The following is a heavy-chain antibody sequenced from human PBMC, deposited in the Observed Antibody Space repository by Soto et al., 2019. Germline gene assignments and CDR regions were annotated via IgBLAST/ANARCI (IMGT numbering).Heavy chain of an antibody. CDR2: IYWDDYK. Sequence: QITLKESGPTLVKPTQTLTLTCTLSGFSLSSARMPVSWIRQPPGKALEWLALIYWDDYKRYSPFLKSRLTINKDTSKNQVVLTMSNMDPVDTAIYYCSHIVVAGLGYCFNYWGQGTLVTVSS. D-gene: IGHD6-19*01. CDR3: SHIVVAGLGYCFNY. CDR1: GFSLSSARMP. J-gene: IGHJ4*02. V-gene: IGHV2-5*02.